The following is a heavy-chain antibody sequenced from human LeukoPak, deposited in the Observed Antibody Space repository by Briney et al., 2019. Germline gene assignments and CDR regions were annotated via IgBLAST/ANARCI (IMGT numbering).Heavy chain of an antibody. V-gene: IGHV3-74*01. CDR2: INTGGSRI. CDR3: AGDLLYSFGP. CDR1: GFTFSNYW. J-gene: IGHJ5*02. Sequence: GGSLRLSCAASGFTFSNYWMHWVCHAPGKGLVWVSRINTGGSRITYADSVKGRFTISRDSAMNTVYLQMNSLRAEDTAVYYCAGDLLYSFGPWGQGTLVTVSS. D-gene: IGHD5-18*01.